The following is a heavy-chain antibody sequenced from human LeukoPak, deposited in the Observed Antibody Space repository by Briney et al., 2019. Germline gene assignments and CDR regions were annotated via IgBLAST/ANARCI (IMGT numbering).Heavy chain of an antibody. CDR1: GYSFTSYW. CDR3: GRHLYGGNSAIDY. J-gene: IGHJ4*02. D-gene: IGHD4-23*01. CDR2: MYPGDSDT. V-gene: IGHV5-51*01. Sequence: GEPLKISCKGSGYSFTSYWIGWVRQMPGKGLEWMGIMYPGDSDTRYSPSFQGQVSISVDKSISTAYLQWSSLKASDTAMYYCGRHLYGGNSAIDYWGQGTLVTVSS.